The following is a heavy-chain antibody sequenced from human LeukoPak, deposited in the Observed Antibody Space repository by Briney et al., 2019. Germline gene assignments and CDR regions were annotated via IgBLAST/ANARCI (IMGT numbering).Heavy chain of an antibody. CDR1: GGSFSGYY. Sequence: SETLSLTCAVYGGSFSGYYRSWIRQPPGKGLEWIGEINHSGSTNYNPSLKSRVTISVDTSKNQFSLKLSSVTAADTAVYYCARRGQAALSGGFDYWGQGTLVTVSS. J-gene: IGHJ4*02. CDR2: INHSGST. D-gene: IGHD3-10*01. V-gene: IGHV4-34*01. CDR3: ARRGQAALSGGFDY.